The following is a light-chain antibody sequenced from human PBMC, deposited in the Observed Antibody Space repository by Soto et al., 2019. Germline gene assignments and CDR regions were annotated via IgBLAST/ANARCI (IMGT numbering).Light chain of an antibody. J-gene: IGKJ1*01. CDR1: QNLLHSNGYNY. Sequence: VLTQSPLSLPVTPGEPASISCMSSQNLLHSNGYNYLNWYLQKPGQSPQLLIYLGSNRASGVPDRFSGSGSGTDFTLKISRVEAEDVGVYYCMQPLQSWTFGQGTKVDIK. CDR2: LGS. CDR3: MQPLQSWT. V-gene: IGKV2-28*01.